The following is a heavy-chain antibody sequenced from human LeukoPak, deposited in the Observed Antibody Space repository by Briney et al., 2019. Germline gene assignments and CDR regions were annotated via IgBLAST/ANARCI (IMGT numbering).Heavy chain of an antibody. Sequence: SETLSLTCAVYGGSFSVYYWSWIRQPPGKGLESIGEINHSGSTNYNPSLKSRVTISVDTSKNQFSLKLSSVTAADTAVYYCARGPSIAARLQNWFDPWGQGTLVTVSS. V-gene: IGHV4-34*01. J-gene: IGHJ5*02. CDR3: ARGPSIAARLQNWFDP. CDR1: GGSFSVYY. CDR2: INHSGST. D-gene: IGHD6-6*01.